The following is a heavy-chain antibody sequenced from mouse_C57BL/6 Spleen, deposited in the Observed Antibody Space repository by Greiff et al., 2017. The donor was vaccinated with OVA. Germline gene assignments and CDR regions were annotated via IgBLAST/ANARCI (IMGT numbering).Heavy chain of an antibody. D-gene: IGHD1-1*01. V-gene: IGHV1-74*01. Sequence: QVQLQQPGAELVKPGASVKVSCKASGYTFTSYWMHWVKQRPGQGLEWIGRLHPSDSDTNYNQKFKGKATLTVDKSSSTAYMQLSSLTSEDSAVYYCAPHYYGSSPYAMDYWGQGTSVTVSS. CDR3: APHYYGSSPYAMDY. CDR2: LHPSDSDT. J-gene: IGHJ4*01. CDR1: GYTFTSYW.